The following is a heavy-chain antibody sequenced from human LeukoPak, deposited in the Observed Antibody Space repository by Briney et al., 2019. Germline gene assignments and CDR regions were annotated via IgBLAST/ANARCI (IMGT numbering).Heavy chain of an antibody. J-gene: IGHJ4*02. D-gene: IGHD2-2*01. CDR2: IYHSGST. Sequence: SETLSLTCTVSGGSISSGGYYWSWIRQPPGKGLEWIGYIYHSGSTYYNPSLKSRVTISVDRSKNQFSLKLSSVTAADTAVYYCARDCSSTSCYHTGGFDYWGQGTLVTVSS. CDR3: ARDCSSTSCYHTGGFDY. CDR1: GGSISSGGYY. V-gene: IGHV4-30-2*01.